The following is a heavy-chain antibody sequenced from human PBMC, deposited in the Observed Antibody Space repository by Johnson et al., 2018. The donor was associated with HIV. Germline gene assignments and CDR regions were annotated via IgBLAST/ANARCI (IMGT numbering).Heavy chain of an antibody. CDR3: ARGAFLKVYVSDDAFDI. CDR2: ISYDGSNK. D-gene: IGHD2-8*01. Sequence: QVQLVESGGGVVQPGRSLRLSCAASGFTFSSYAMHWVRQAPGKGLEWVAVISYDGSNKNYADSVKGRFTISRDNSKNTLYLQLNNLRAEDTAVYYCARGAFLKVYVSDDAFDIWGQGTMVTVSS. J-gene: IGHJ3*02. CDR1: GFTFSSYA. V-gene: IGHV3-30*04.